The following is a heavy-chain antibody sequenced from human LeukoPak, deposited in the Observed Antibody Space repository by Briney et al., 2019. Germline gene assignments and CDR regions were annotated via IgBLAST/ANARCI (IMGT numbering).Heavy chain of an antibody. Sequence: GGSLRLSCVASAFTFSNYAMNWVRQAPGKGLEWVSQISGSGGNTYYVDSVKGRFTVSRDNSKNTLYLQMNSLRAEDTAIYYCAKSSRVFCSGGSCYIDYWGQGTLVTVSS. CDR2: ISGSGGNT. J-gene: IGHJ4*02. CDR1: AFTFSNYA. V-gene: IGHV3-23*01. D-gene: IGHD2-15*01. CDR3: AKSSRVFCSGGSCYIDY.